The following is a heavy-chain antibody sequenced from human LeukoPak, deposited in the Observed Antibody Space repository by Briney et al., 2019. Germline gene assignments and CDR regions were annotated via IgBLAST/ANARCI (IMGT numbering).Heavy chain of an antibody. J-gene: IGHJ4*02. V-gene: IGHV3-21*01. D-gene: IGHD6-6*01. CDR3: ARDSIIAARSLDY. CDR2: ISSSSSYI. CDR1: GFTFSSYS. Sequence: GGSLRLSCAASGFTFSSYSMNWVRQAPGKGLEWVSSISSSSSYIYYADSVKGRFTISRDNAKNSLYLQMNSLRAEDTAVYYCARDSIIAARSLDYWGQGTLVTVSS.